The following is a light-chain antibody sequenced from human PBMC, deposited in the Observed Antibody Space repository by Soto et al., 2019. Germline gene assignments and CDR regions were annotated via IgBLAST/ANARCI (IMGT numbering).Light chain of an antibody. V-gene: IGKV1-27*01. CDR1: QGISNY. CDR2: AAS. CDR3: LKYNSAPFT. J-gene: IGKJ3*01. Sequence: DIQMTQSPPSLSASVGDRVTITCRASQGISNYVAWYQQKPGKVPKLLIYAASTLQSGVPSRFSGSGAGTDFTLTISSLQPEDVATYYCLKYNSAPFTFGPGTKVDIK.